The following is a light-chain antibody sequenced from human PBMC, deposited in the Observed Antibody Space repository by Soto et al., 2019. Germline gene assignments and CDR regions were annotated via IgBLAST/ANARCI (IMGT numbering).Light chain of an antibody. Sequence: DIQMTRSPSSMSASVGDRVTITCRASQIISSYLNWYQQKPGKAPKLLIYAASSLQSGVPSRFSGSGSGTDFTLTISSLQPEDFATYYCQQSYSTPPYTFGQGTKLEIK. CDR1: QIISSY. J-gene: IGKJ2*01. V-gene: IGKV1-39*01. CDR2: AAS. CDR3: QQSYSTPPYT.